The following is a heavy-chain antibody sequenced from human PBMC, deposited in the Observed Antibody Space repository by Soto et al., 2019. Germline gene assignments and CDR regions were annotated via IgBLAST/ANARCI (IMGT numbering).Heavy chain of an antibody. D-gene: IGHD6-13*01. CDR3: ATDRVQQQLVLAYFDY. V-gene: IGHV1-3*01. J-gene: IGHJ4*02. CDR2: INAGNGNT. Sequence: ASVKVSCKASGYTFTSYAMHWVRQAPGQRLEWMGWINAGNGNTKYSQKFQGRVTITRDTSASTAYMELSSLRSEDAAVYYCATDRVQQQLVLAYFDYWGQGTLVTVSS. CDR1: GYTFTSYA.